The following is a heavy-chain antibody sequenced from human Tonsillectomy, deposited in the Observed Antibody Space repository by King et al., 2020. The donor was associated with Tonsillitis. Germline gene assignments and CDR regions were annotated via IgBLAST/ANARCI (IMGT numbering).Heavy chain of an antibody. D-gene: IGHD3-22*01. V-gene: IGHV3-23*04. CDR3: ARTYYYDSSGYWGPVQH. CDR2: ISGSGGST. Sequence: VQLVESGGGLVQPGGSLRLSCAASGFTFSSYAMSWVRQAPGKGLEWVSAISGSGGSTYYADSVKGRFTISRDNSKNTLYLQMNSLRAEYTAVYYCARTYYYDSSGYWGPVQHWGQGTLVTVSS. J-gene: IGHJ1*01. CDR1: GFTFSSYA.